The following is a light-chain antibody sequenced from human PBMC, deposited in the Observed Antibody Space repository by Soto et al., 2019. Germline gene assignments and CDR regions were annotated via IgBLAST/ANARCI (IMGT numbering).Light chain of an antibody. J-gene: IGLJ2*01. CDR1: SSDVGGYNY. CDR3: SSYTSSSVV. Sequence: QSALTQPASVSGSPGQSITISCTGTSSDVGGYNYVCWYQQHPGKAPNLMIYDVSNRPSGVSNRFSGSKSGNTASLTSAGLQADDEADYYCSSYTSSSVVFGGGTQLTVL. V-gene: IGLV2-14*01. CDR2: DVS.